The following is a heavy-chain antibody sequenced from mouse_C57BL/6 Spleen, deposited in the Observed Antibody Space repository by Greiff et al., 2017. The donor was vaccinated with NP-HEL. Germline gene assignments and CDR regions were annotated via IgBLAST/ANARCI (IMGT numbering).Heavy chain of an antibody. D-gene: IGHD1-1*01. CDR2: INPYNGGT. Sequence: VQLKQSGPVLVKPGASVKMSCKASGYTFTDYYMNWVKQSHGKSLEWIGVINPYNGGTSYNQKFKGKATLTVDKSSSTAYMELNSLTSEDSAVYYCARRITTVVARGYFDYWGQGTTLTVSS. CDR1: GYTFTDYY. CDR3: ARRITTVVARGYFDY. J-gene: IGHJ2*01. V-gene: IGHV1-19*01.